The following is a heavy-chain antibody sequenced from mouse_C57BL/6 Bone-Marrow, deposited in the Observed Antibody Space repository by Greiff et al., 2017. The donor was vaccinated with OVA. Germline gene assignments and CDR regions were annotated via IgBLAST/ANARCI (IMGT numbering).Heavy chain of an antibody. J-gene: IGHJ4*01. CDR2: IFPGSGST. CDR3: ARLGYDYDGGDYYAMDY. Sequence: VQLQQSGPELVKPGASVKISCKASGYTFTDYYINWVKQRPGQGLEWIGWIFPGSGSTYYNEKFKGKATLTVDKSSSTAYMLLSSLTSEDSAVYFCARLGYDYDGGDYYAMDYWGQGTSVTVSS. V-gene: IGHV1-75*01. CDR1: GYTFTDYY. D-gene: IGHD2-4*01.